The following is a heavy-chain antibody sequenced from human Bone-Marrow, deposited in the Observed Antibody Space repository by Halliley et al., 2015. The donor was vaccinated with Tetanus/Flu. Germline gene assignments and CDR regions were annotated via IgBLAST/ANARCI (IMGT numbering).Heavy chain of an antibody. D-gene: IGHD1-26*01. V-gene: IGHV4-59*01. J-gene: IGHJ4*01. CDR3: ARAGRVVGATSGFDY. CDR2: VYYTGTP. Sequence: WIGYVYYTGTPDYNPSLGSRVSISADTSKNQFSLKVKSLTAADTAVYYCARAGRVVGATSGFDYWGHGTRVTVSS.